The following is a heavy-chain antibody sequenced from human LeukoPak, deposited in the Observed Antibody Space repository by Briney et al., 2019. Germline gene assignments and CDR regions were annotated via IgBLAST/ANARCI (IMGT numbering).Heavy chain of an antibody. CDR2: IRYDGSNK. CDR1: GFTFSSYG. Sequence: SGGSLRLSCAASGFTFSSYGMHWVRQAPGKGLEWVAFIRYDGSNKYYADSVKGRFTISRDNAKNSLYLQMNSLRAEDTAVYYCARGSIAVAGTEDYWGQGTLVTVSS. D-gene: IGHD6-19*01. J-gene: IGHJ4*02. V-gene: IGHV3-30*02. CDR3: ARGSIAVAGTEDY.